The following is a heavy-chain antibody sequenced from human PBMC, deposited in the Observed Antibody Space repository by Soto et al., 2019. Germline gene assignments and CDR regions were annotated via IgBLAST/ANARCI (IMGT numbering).Heavy chain of an antibody. CDR1: GGTFSSYT. Sequence: QVQLVQSGAEVKKPGSSVKVSCKASGGTFSSYTISWVRQAPGQGLEWMGRIIPILGIANYAQKFQGRVTITADKSTSTAYMELSSLRSEDTAVYYCARGTAEYNSSWYGSIRKAYYMDVWGKGTTVTVSS. CDR2: IIPILGIA. D-gene: IGHD6-13*01. J-gene: IGHJ6*03. V-gene: IGHV1-69*02. CDR3: ARGTAEYNSSWYGSIRKAYYMDV.